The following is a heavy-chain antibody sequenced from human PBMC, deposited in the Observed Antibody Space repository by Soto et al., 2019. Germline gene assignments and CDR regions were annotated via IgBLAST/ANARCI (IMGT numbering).Heavy chain of an antibody. Sequence: PGGSLRLSCAASGFTVSSNYMSWVRQAPGKGLEWVSVIYSGGSTYYADSVKGRFTISRDNSKNTLYLQMNSLRAEDTAVYYCARESDYGGAAFDIWGQGTMVTVSS. CDR2: IYSGGST. CDR1: GFTVSSNY. CDR3: ARESDYGGAAFDI. D-gene: IGHD4-17*01. V-gene: IGHV3-66*01. J-gene: IGHJ3*02.